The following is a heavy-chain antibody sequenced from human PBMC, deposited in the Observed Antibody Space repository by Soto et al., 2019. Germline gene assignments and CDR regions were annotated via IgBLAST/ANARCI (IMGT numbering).Heavy chain of an antibody. V-gene: IGHV4-31*03. CDR2: IYYSGST. CDR3: ARTNFGYSSSWYDY. J-gene: IGHJ4*02. CDR1: GGSISSGGYY. D-gene: IGHD6-13*01. Sequence: PSETLSLTCTVSGGSISSGGYYWSWIRQHPGKGLEWIGYIYYSGSTYYNPSLKSRVTISVDTSKNQFSLKLSSVTAADTAVYYCARTNFGYSSSWYDYWGQGTLVTVSS.